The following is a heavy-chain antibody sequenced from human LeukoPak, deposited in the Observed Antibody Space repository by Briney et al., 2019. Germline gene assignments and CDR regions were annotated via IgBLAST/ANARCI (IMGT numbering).Heavy chain of an antibody. CDR2: INPNSGGT. CDR3: ATRSLAAAGPVGYYYYGMDG. Sequence: GASVKVPCKASGYTFNGYYMHWVRQAPGQGLEWMGWINPNSGGTNYAQKFQGRVTMTRDTSISTAYMELSRLRSDVTAVYYCATRSLAAAGPVGYYYYGMDGLGQGTTVTVSS. D-gene: IGHD6-13*01. J-gene: IGHJ6*02. CDR1: GYTFNGYY. V-gene: IGHV1-2*02.